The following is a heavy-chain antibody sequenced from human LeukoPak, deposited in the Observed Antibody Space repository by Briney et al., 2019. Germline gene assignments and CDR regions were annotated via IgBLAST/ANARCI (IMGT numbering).Heavy chain of an antibody. J-gene: IGHJ4*02. CDR1: GFTFSSYG. CDR3: AKDRGSSSGWDY. CDR2: ISYDGSNK. D-gene: IGHD6-19*01. V-gene: IGHV3-30*18. Sequence: GGSLRLSCAASGFTFSSYGMHWVRQAPGKGLEWVAVISYDGSNKYYADSVKGRFTISRDNSKNTLYLQMNSLRAEDTALYYCAKDRGSSSGWDYWGQGTLATVSS.